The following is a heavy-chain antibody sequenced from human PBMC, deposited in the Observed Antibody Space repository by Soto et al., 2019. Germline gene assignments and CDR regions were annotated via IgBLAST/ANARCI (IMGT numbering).Heavy chain of an antibody. V-gene: IGHV3-21*01. Sequence: EVQLVESGGGLVKPGGSLRLSCAASGFTFSSYGMNWVRQAPGKGLEWVSFISSGSSYLYYADSVKGRFTISRDNAKNSLYLEMNSLRAEDTALYYCARAASVDVWGQGTTVTASS. CDR1: GFTFSSYG. D-gene: IGHD6-6*01. CDR2: ISSGSSYL. CDR3: ARAASVDV. J-gene: IGHJ6*02.